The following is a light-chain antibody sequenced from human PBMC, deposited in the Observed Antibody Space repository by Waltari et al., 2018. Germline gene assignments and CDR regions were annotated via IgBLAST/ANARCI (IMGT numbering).Light chain of an antibody. CDR3: MSYTSSHTII. V-gene: IGLV2-14*03. J-gene: IGLJ2*01. Sequence: QSALTQPASVSGSPGQSVTISCPGTSRDVGGYNFLSWYQQHPGKAPKLMIFDVTYRPSGISTRFSGSKSGNTASLTISGLQADDEADYYCMSYTSSHTIIFGGGTKLTVL. CDR1: SRDVGGYNF. CDR2: DVT.